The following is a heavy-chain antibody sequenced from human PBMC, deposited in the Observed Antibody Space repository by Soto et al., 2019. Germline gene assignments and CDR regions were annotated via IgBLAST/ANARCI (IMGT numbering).Heavy chain of an antibody. CDR2: IYSGGNT. CDR1: GGSITSTSYY. CDR3: AGQVYTSSGYYFDY. V-gene: IGHV4-39*01. J-gene: IGHJ4*02. Sequence: SETLSLTCTVSGGSITSTSYYWGWIRQPPGKGLEWIGSIYSGGNTYYNPSLKSRVTISVDTSKNQFSLKLSSVTAADTAVYYCAGQVYTSSGYYFDYWGQGTLVTVSS. D-gene: IGHD6-6*01.